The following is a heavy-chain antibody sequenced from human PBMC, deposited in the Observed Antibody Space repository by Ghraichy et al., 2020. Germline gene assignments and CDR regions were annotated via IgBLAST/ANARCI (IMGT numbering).Heavy chain of an antibody. D-gene: IGHD5-24*01. CDR1: GFTFRTYG. CDR2: IWTNGTNK. Sequence: GGSLRLSCAASGFTFRTYGMHWVRQAPGKGLEWVAFIWTNGTNKYYADSVKGRFTISRDNSKHTLYLQMNSLRVEDTAVYYCAKGDRSAPDGGFWGQGTLVTVSS. CDR3: AKGDRSAPDGGF. J-gene: IGHJ4*02. V-gene: IGHV3-30*02.